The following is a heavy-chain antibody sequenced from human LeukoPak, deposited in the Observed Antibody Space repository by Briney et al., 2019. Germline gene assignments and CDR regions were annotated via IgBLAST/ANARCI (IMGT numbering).Heavy chain of an antibody. Sequence: SETLSLTCTVSGGSISSYYRSWIRQPPGKGLEWIGYIYYSGSTNYNPSLKSRVTVSVDTSKNQFSLKLSSVTAADTAVYYCARVFEDFNGLLWDHYWGQGTLVTVSS. V-gene: IGHV4-59*01. D-gene: IGHD2-21*02. CDR3: ARVFEDFNGLLWDHY. CDR1: GGSISSYY. CDR2: IYYSGST. J-gene: IGHJ4*02.